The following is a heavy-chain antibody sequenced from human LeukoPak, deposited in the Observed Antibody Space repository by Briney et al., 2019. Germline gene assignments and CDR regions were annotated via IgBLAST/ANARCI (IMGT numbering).Heavy chain of an antibody. J-gene: IGHJ4*02. V-gene: IGHV3-48*01. CDR1: GFTFSSYS. Sequence: PGGSLRLSCAASGFTFSSYSMNWVRQAPGKGLEWVSYISISSSTIYYADSVKGRFTISRDNSKNTLYLQMNSLRAEDTAVYYCAKVASGSYSIPFDYWGQGTLVTVSS. D-gene: IGHD1-26*01. CDR3: AKVASGSYSIPFDY. CDR2: ISISSSTI.